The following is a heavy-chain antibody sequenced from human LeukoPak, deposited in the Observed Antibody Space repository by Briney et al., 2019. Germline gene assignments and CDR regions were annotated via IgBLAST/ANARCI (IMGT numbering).Heavy chain of an antibody. CDR1: GFTFNNYA. CDR3: GQDWAWGAFGN. CDR2: ITSTGLT. V-gene: IGHV3-23*01. D-gene: IGHD1-26*01. Sequence: PGGPLRLSCVASGFTFNNYAMTWVRQAPGKGLEWVSGITSTGLTYYASSVKGRFTISRDNSKRTLYLQINSLRAEDTALYYCGQDWAWGAFGNWGQGALVTVSS. J-gene: IGHJ4*02.